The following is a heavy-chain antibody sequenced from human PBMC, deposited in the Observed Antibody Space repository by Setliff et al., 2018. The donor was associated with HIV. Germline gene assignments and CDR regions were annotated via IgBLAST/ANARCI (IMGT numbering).Heavy chain of an antibody. Sequence: GGSLRLSCAASGFTLSSYSMSWVRQAPGKGLEWVSYISSSSSTIHYADSVKGRFTISRDNAKTSLYLQMNSLRAEDTALYYCATWGCSGGSCYDYWGQGILVTVSS. CDR2: ISSSSSTI. CDR1: GFTLSSYS. V-gene: IGHV3-48*01. D-gene: IGHD2-15*01. J-gene: IGHJ4*02. CDR3: ATWGCSGGSCYDY.